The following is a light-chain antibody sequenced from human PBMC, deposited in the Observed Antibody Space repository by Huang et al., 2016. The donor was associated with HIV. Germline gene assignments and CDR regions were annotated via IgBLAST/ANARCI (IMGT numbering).Light chain of an antibody. Sequence: IQLTQSPTSLSASVGDRITIACRASQAIGTYLNWFQQKPGLAPKLLISGVSSLHTGIPSLFIGSGSGTEFTLTIRGLQFDDFATYFCQQSYSALITFGQGTRLEIK. CDR3: QQSYSALIT. CDR1: QAIGTY. V-gene: IGKV1-39*01. CDR2: GVS. J-gene: IGKJ5*01.